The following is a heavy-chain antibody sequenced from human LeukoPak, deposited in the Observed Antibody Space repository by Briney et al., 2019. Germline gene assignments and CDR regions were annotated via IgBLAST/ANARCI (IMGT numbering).Heavy chain of an antibody. CDR2: IYYSGST. V-gene: IGHV4-59*01. CDR1: GGSTSSYY. Sequence: SETLSLTCTVSGGSTSSYYWSWIRQPPGKGLEWIGYIYYSGSTNYSPSLKSRVIISIDTSKNQFSLTLSSVTAADTAVYYCARGNGDYIEYFQHWGQGTLVTVSS. J-gene: IGHJ1*01. D-gene: IGHD4-17*01. CDR3: ARGNGDYIEYFQH.